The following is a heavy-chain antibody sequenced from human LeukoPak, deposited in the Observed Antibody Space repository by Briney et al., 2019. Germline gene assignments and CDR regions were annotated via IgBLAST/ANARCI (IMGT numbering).Heavy chain of an antibody. D-gene: IGHD3-10*01. Sequence: GGSPRLSCAASGFTFSSYSMNWVRQAPGKGLEWVSYISSSSTIYYADSVKGRFTISRDNAKNSLYLQMNSLRAEDTAVYYCASGAGYYYGSGSHLGWFDPWGQGTLVTVSS. J-gene: IGHJ5*02. CDR2: ISSSSTI. CDR1: GFTFSSYS. CDR3: ASGAGYYYGSGSHLGWFDP. V-gene: IGHV3-48*01.